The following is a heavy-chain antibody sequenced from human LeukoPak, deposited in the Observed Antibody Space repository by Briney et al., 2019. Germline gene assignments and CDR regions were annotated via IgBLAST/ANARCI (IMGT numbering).Heavy chain of an antibody. J-gene: IGHJ4*01. CDR2: IKSKTDGGTT. D-gene: IGHD3-16*02. Sequence: GGSLRLSCAASGFTFSNAWMSWVRQAPGKGLEWVGRIKSKTDGGTTDYAAPVKGRFTISRDDSKNTLYLQMNSLKTEDTAVYYCTTGVIMITFGGVIASDYWGHGTLVTVSS. V-gene: IGHV3-15*01. CDR1: GFTFSNAW. CDR3: TTGVIMITFGGVIASDY.